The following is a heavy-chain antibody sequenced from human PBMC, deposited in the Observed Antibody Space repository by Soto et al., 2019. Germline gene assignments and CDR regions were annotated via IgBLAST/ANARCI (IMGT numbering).Heavy chain of an antibody. CDR2: IHYNGNT. D-gene: IGHD3-10*01. Sequence: SETLSLTCTVSGDSISSYSWSWIRQPPGKGLEWIGNIHYNGNTKYSPSLKSRVTMSVDTSKNHFSLKLISVTTADTAVYFCARVSYSMVRGILKYYYYGMDVWGQGTTVTVSS. J-gene: IGHJ6*02. CDR1: GDSISSYS. V-gene: IGHV4-59*01. CDR3: ARVSYSMVRGILKYYYYGMDV.